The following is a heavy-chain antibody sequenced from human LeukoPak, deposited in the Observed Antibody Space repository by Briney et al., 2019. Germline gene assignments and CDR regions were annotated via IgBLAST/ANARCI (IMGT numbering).Heavy chain of an antibody. D-gene: IGHD1-26*01. V-gene: IGHV3-48*04. Sequence: GGSLRLTCAASGFTFSSYSMSWVRQAPGKGPEWVSYISGGSSIIYYADSVKGRFTISRDNAKNSLYLQMAGLRAEDTAVYYCARDQSGHIAGGTDAFEIWGQGTMVTVSS. CDR1: GFTFSSYS. CDR2: ISGGSSII. J-gene: IGHJ3*02. CDR3: ARDQSGHIAGGTDAFEI.